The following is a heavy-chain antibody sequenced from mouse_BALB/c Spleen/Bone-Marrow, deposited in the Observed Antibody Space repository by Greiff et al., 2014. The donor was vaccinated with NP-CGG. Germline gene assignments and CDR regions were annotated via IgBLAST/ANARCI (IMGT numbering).Heavy chain of an antibody. D-gene: IGHD4-1*01. Sequence: QVQLQQPGAELVRPGSSVKISCKASGYAFSSYWMNWVKQRPGQGLEWIGQIYPGDGGTNYNGNLKDKATLTTDKSSTTAYMQLSSLTSEDSAVYFCARGGRLTGYYFDYWGQGTTLTVSS. J-gene: IGHJ2*01. CDR3: ARGGRLTGYYFDY. CDR1: GYAFSSYW. CDR2: IYPGDGGT. V-gene: IGHV1-80*01.